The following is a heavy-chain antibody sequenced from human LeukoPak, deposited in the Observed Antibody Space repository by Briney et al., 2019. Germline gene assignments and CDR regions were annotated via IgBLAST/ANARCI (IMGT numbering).Heavy chain of an antibody. CDR3: ATGPYSSSWSGGYGY. D-gene: IGHD6-13*01. V-gene: IGHV3-23*01. J-gene: IGHJ4*02. CDR1: GFTFSSYG. Sequence: GGSLRLSCAASGFTFSSYGMSWVRQAPGKGLEWVSAISGSGGSTYYADSVKGRFTISRDNSKNTLYLQMNSLRAEDTAVYYCATGPYSSSWSGGYGYWGQGTLVTVSS. CDR2: ISGSGGST.